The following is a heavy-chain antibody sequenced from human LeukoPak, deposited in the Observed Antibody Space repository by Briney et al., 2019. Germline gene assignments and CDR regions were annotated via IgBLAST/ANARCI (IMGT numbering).Heavy chain of an antibody. V-gene: IGHV1-8*01. Sequence: ASVKVSCKASGYTFTSYDIKWVRQAPGQGREWMGWMNPNSGNTGYAQKFQGRVTMTRNTSISTAYMELSSLRSEDTAVYYCARSYSSSWYGGGDYWGQGTLVTVSS. J-gene: IGHJ4*02. D-gene: IGHD6-13*01. CDR1: GYTFTSYD. CDR3: ARSYSSSWYGGGDY. CDR2: MNPNSGNT.